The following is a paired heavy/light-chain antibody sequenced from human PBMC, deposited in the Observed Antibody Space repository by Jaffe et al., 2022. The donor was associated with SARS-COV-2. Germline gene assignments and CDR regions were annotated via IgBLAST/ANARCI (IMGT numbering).Heavy chain of an antibody. CDR3: ARGNSRSWYPGVPYYFMDV. Sequence: QVQLQQWGAGLLKPSETLSLTCAVYGGSFSGYYCYWIRQPPGKGLESIGEINHSGSANYNPSLKSRVTISVDTSKNQFSLKLNSVTAADTAVYYCARGNSRSWYPGVPYYFMDVWGKGTTVTVSS. J-gene: IGHJ6*03. D-gene: IGHD6-13*01. CDR2: INHSGSA. V-gene: IGHV4-34*01. CDR1: GGSFSGYY.
Light chain of an antibody. CDR3: QQSYNTLST. V-gene: IGKV1-39*01. Sequence: DIQMTQSPSSLSASVGDRVTITCRASQSISSYLNWYQQKPGKAPKLLIYAASSLQSGVPSRFSGSGSGTDFTLTISSLQPEDFATYYCQQSYNTLSTFGQGTKLEIK. CDR2: AAS. J-gene: IGKJ2*01. CDR1: QSISSY.